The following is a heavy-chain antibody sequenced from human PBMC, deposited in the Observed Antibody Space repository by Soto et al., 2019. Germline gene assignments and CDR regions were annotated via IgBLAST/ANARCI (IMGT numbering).Heavy chain of an antibody. CDR2: IIPIFGTA. V-gene: IGHV1-69*01. CDR1: GGTFSSYA. D-gene: IGHD3-16*02. Sequence: QVQLVQSGAEVKKPGSSVKVSCKASGGTFSSYAISWVRQAPGQGLEWMGGIIPIFGTANYAQKFQGRVTITADESTSTAYMELSSLRSEDTAVYYCARDYKVYDYVWGSYPSTHFDSGAREPWSPSPQ. J-gene: IGHJ4*02. CDR3: ARDYKVYDYVWGSYPSTHFDS.